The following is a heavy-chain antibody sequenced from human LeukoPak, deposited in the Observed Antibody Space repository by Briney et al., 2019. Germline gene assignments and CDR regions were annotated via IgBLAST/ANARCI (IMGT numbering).Heavy chain of an antibody. D-gene: IGHD3-9*01. V-gene: IGHV3-23*01. J-gene: IGHJ4*02. Sequence: ETLSLTCAVYGGSFSGYYWSWIRQPPGKGLEWVSAITGGGSGIYYADSMKSRFTISRDNSKNTLYLQINSLRAEDTAVYHCAKWGDYDVLTGYYVSDYWGQGTLVTVSS. CDR2: ITGGGSGI. CDR3: AKWGDYDVLTGYYVSDY. CDR1: GGSFSGYY.